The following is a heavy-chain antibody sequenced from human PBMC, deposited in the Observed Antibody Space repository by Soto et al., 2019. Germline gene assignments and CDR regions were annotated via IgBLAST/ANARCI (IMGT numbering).Heavy chain of an antibody. CDR2: IYYSGTT. V-gene: IGHV4-39*02. D-gene: IGHD6-19*01. CDR1: GGSISSSNYY. J-gene: IGHJ4*02. Sequence: QLQLQESGPGLVRPSETLSLTCTVSGGSISSSNYYWGWIRQPPGKGLEWIGNIYYSGTTFYNPSLKTRVTISVDTSKNHFSLKLSSVTAADTAVYYCARLRNASGWFVRYWGQGTLVTVSS. CDR3: ARLRNASGWFVRY.